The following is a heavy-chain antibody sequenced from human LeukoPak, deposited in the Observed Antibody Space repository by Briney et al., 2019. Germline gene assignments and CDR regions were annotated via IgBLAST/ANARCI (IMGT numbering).Heavy chain of an antibody. Sequence: SETLSLTCTVSGGSNSSYYWSWIRQPAGKGLEWIGRIYTSGSTNYNPSLKSRVTMSVDTSKNQFSLKLSSVTAADTAVYYCARDSPFCSSTSCSFDYWGQGTLVTVSS. J-gene: IGHJ4*02. CDR2: IYTSGST. CDR1: GGSNSSYY. V-gene: IGHV4-4*07. CDR3: ARDSPFCSSTSCSFDY. D-gene: IGHD2-2*01.